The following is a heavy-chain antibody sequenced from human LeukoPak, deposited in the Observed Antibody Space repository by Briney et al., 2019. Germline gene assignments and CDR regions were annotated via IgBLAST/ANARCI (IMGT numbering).Heavy chain of an antibody. D-gene: IGHD6-19*01. CDR2: MNPNSGNT. CDR3: AKDGLCPDVCPTKIAVSGYFDS. Sequence: ASVKVSCKASGYTFTSYDINWVRQATGQGLEWMGWMNPNSGNTGYAQKFQGRVTITRNTSISTAYMELSSLRPEDTAVYYCAKDGLCPDVCPTKIAVSGYFDSWGQGIPVTVSS. V-gene: IGHV1-8*03. CDR1: GYTFTSYD. J-gene: IGHJ4*02.